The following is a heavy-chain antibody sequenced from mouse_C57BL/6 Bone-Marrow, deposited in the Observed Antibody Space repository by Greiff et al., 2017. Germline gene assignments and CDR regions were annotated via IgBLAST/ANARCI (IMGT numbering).Heavy chain of an antibody. CDR1: GFTFSSYG. CDR3: ARQGSLLRAWFAY. J-gene: IGHJ3*01. Sequence: EVQRVESGGDLVKPGGSLKLSCAASGFTFSSYGMSWVRQTPDKRLEWVATISSGGSYTYYPDSMKGRFTISRDNTKNTLYLQVSSLKSEDTAMYYCARQGSLLRAWFAYWGQGTLVTVSA. D-gene: IGHD1-1*01. CDR2: ISSGGSYT. V-gene: IGHV5-6*01.